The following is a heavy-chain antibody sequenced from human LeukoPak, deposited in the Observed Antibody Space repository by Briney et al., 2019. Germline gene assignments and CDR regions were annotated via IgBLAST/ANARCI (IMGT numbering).Heavy chain of an antibody. CDR3: ARGAYGGL. J-gene: IGHJ4*02. CDR1: GDTFSSDT. Sequence: AASLKVSCKAPGDTFSSDTISWVRHGPGQGLEWMGGIIPIFGTANYAQKFPGRVTITADESTSTAYMELSSLRSEDTAVYYCARGAYGGLWGQGTLVTVSS. CDR2: IIPIFGTA. D-gene: IGHD4/OR15-4a*01. V-gene: IGHV1-69*13.